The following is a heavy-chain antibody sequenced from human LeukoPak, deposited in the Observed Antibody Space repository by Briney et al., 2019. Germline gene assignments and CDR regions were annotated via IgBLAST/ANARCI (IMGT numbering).Heavy chain of an antibody. V-gene: IGHV3-73*01. CDR1: GFTFSGSA. D-gene: IGHD6-13*01. CDR2: IRSKANSYAT. Sequence: GGSLRLSCAASGFTFSGSAMHWVRQASGKGLEWVGRIRSKANSYATAYAASVKGRFTVSRDDSKNTAYLQMNSLRAEDTAVYYCAKGSYSSSPRYYYYGMDVWGQGTTVTVSS. CDR3: AKGSYSSSPRYYYYGMDV. J-gene: IGHJ6*02.